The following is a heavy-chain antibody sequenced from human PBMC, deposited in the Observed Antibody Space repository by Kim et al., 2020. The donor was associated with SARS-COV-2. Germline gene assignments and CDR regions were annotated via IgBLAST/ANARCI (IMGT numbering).Heavy chain of an antibody. D-gene: IGHD2-21*02. Sequence: RVTISVDTSKNQFSLKLSSVTAADTAVYYCARDGIVVVTAIRYYYYGMDVWGQGTTVTVSS. V-gene: IGHV4-39*07. J-gene: IGHJ6*02. CDR3: ARDGIVVVTAIRYYYYGMDV.